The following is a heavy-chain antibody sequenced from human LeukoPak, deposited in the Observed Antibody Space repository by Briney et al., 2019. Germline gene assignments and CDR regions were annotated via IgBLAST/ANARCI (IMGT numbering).Heavy chain of an antibody. J-gene: IGHJ4*02. V-gene: IGHV4-34*01. Sequence: SETLSLTCAVYGGSFSGYYWSWIRQPPGKGLEWIGEINHSGSTNYNPSLKSRVTISVDTSKNQFSLKLSSVTAADTAVYYCASYSSSGRYYFDYWGQGTLVTVSS. CDR1: GGSFSGYY. CDR2: INHSGST. D-gene: IGHD6-13*01. CDR3: ASYSSSGRYYFDY.